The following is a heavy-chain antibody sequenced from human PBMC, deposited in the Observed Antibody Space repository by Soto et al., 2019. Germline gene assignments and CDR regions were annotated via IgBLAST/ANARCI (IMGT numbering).Heavy chain of an antibody. CDR3: ARYEYVNSLYGVDV. Sequence: SETLSLTCVVSGECFSGYYWCWIRQTPGMGLEWIGEVDHRGSTTYNPSHKNRASISIDSSKNLFSLELTSVTAADTALYFCARYEYVNSLYGVDVWGQGTRVTVS. CDR2: VDHRGST. CDR1: GECFSGYY. D-gene: IGHD6-6*01. V-gene: IGHV4-34*01. J-gene: IGHJ6*02.